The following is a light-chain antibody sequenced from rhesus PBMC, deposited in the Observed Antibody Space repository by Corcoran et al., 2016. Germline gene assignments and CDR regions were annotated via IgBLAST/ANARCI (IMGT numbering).Light chain of an antibody. CDR1: QGINNW. V-gene: IGKV1-69*01. CDR3: QQYDDSPLT. CDR2: RTS. Sequence: DIQMTQSPSSLSASVGDRVTITCRASQGINNWLAWYQQKPGKAPKLLIHRTSSLGTGVPSRFRGSGAWTDFTLTISSLQSEDIATYYCQQYDDSPLTFGGGTKVDLK. J-gene: IGKJ4*01.